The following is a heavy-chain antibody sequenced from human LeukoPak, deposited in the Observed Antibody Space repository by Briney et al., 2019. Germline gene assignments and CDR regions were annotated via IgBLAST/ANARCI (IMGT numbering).Heavy chain of an antibody. V-gene: IGHV3-13*01. CDR3: ARDRGGGWYDY. D-gene: IGHD6-19*01. J-gene: IGHJ4*02. CDR2: IGTAGDT. Sequence: GGSLRLSCAASGFTFSTFAMIWVRQATGKGLEWVSAIGTAGDTYYPGSVKGRFTISRENAKNSLYLQMNSLRAGDTAVYYCARDRGGGWYDYWGQGTLVTVSS. CDR1: GFTFSTFA.